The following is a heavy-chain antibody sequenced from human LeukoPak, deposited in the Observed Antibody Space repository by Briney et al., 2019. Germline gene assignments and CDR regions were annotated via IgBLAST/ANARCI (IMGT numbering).Heavy chain of an antibody. CDR2: TYYRSKWYN. V-gene: IGHV6-1*01. D-gene: IGHD2-15*01. CDR1: GDSVSSNSAA. CDR3: ARGGSEHNYRRSYCSGGSCYLFDY. Sequence: SQTLSLTCAISGDSVSSNSAAWNWIRQSPSRGLEWLGRTYYRSKWYNDYAVSVKSRITINPDTSKNQFSLQLNSVTPEDTAVHYCARGGSEHNYRRSYCSGGSCYLFDYWGQGTLVTVSS. J-gene: IGHJ4*02.